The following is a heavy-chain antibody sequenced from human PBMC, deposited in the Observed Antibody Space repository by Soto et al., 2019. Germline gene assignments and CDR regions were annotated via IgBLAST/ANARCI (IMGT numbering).Heavy chain of an antibody. Sequence: QVQLVESGGGVVQPGRSLRLSCAASGFTFSSYGMHWVRQAPGKGLEWVAVISYDGSNKYYADSVKGRFTISRDNSKNTPYLQMNSLRAEETAVYYCAKETYSGPLDYWGQGTLVTVSS. J-gene: IGHJ4*02. CDR3: AKETYSGPLDY. CDR1: GFTFSSYG. CDR2: ISYDGSNK. V-gene: IGHV3-30*18. D-gene: IGHD2-15*01.